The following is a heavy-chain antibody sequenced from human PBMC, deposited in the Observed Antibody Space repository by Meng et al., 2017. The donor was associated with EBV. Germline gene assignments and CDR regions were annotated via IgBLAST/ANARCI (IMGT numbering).Heavy chain of an antibody. J-gene: IGHJ4*02. V-gene: IGHV1-18*01. D-gene: IGHD3-22*01. Sequence: GRLVQSGAEVKKPGAAVKVSCKASGYTFTSYGISWVRQAPGQGLEWMGWISAYNGNTNYAQKLQGRVTMTTDTSTSTAYMELRSLRSDDTAVYYCARDGRLYDTPSPFDYWGQGTLVTVSS. CDR1: GYTFTSYG. CDR3: ARDGRLYDTPSPFDY. CDR2: ISAYNGNT.